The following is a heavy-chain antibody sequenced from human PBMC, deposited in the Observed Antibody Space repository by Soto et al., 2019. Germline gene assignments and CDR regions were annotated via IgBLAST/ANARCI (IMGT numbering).Heavy chain of an antibody. J-gene: IGHJ4*02. V-gene: IGHV4-28*01. D-gene: IGHD1-26*01. CDR1: GSSISNDNW. Sequence: PSETLSLTCGVSGSSISNDNWWVWIRQPPGKGLEWIGYIHHTGYTYSNPSLKSRLTMSVDTSKNQFSLKLNSVTAADTAVYYCARCFSGNHTSRPEEQYYFDSCGQGTMVTVSS. CDR2: IHHTGYT. CDR3: ARCFSGNHTSRPEEQYYFDS.